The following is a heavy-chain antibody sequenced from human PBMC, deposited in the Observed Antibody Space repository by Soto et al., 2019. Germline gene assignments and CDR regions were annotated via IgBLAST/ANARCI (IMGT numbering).Heavy chain of an antibody. Sequence: EVQLVESGGGLVKPGGSLRLSCAASGFTFSDYSMNWVRQAPGKGLEWVASITSSSSYIYYADSVKGRFTISRDNPQSSVYLQMNSLGAGDTAVYYGALGVLEWLPLSFDYWGQGTLVTVSS. J-gene: IGHJ4*02. V-gene: IGHV3-21*01. D-gene: IGHD3-3*01. CDR3: ALGVLEWLPLSFDY. CDR2: ITSSSSYI. CDR1: GFTFSDYS.